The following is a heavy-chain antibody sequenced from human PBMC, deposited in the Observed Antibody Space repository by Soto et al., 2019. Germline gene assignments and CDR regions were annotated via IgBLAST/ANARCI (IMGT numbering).Heavy chain of an antibody. CDR2: ISGYNGNT. CDR3: AREGQARYYYYRMDV. CDR1: GYTFTNYG. Sequence: ASVKVSCKASGYTFTNYGFSWVRQAPGQGLEWMGWISGYNGNTKYAEKFQGRVTMTTDTSTSTAHMELRSLRSDDTAVYYCAREGQARYYYYRMDVWGQGTAVTVSS. J-gene: IGHJ6*02. V-gene: IGHV1-18*01.